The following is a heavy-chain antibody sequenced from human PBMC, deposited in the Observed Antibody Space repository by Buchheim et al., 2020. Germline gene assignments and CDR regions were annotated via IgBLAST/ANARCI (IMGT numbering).Heavy chain of an antibody. CDR2: INGDGSQL. CDR3: ADLDVY. V-gene: IGHV3-7*01. Sequence: EVQLVASGGGLVQPGESLRLSCAASGFTFTASWMAWVRQAPGRGLEWVATINGDGSQLYYEDSVKGRFIISRDNGKESLYLQMNSLRVDDTAVYYCADLDVYWGQGTL. J-gene: IGHJ4*02. CDR1: GFTFTASW.